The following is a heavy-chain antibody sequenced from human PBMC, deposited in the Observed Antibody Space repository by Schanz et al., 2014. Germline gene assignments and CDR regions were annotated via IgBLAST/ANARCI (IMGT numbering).Heavy chain of an antibody. CDR1: GFNFANHA. CDR3: AKDLHSNSGSYYSYYFDS. J-gene: IGHJ4*02. CDR2: ISSDGSKK. Sequence: QVQLVESGGGVVQPERSLRLSCAASGFNFANHAIHWVRQGQGNGLQWVAVISSDGSKKLYADSVKARFTISRDNSKNSVSLQMDSLRPENTAVYFCAKDLHSNSGSYYSYYFDSWGPGALVTVSS. D-gene: IGHD3-10*01. V-gene: IGHV3-30*18.